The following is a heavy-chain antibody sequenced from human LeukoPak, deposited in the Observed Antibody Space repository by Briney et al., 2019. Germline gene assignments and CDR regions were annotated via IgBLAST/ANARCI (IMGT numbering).Heavy chain of an antibody. Sequence: PGGSLRLSCAASGFTFSSYGMHWVRQAPGKGLEWVAFIRYDGSNKYYADSVKGRFTISRDNSKNTLYLQMNSLRAEDTAAYYCAKEDIVVVPAAMNFDYWGQGTLVTVSS. CDR3: AKEDIVVVPAAMNFDY. D-gene: IGHD2-2*01. CDR1: GFTFSSYG. CDR2: IRYDGSNK. J-gene: IGHJ4*02. V-gene: IGHV3-30*02.